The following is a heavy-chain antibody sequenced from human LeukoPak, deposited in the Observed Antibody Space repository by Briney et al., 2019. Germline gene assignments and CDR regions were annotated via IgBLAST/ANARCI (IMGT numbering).Heavy chain of an antibody. CDR3: AKGSGYYTKTNIDY. D-gene: IGHD3/OR15-3a*01. Sequence: PGGSLRLSCAASGFTFSSDAMSWVRQAPGKGLEWVSGISGSGGGTNYADSVKGRFTISRDNSKNTLYLQMNSLRAEDTAVYYCAKGSGYYTKTNIDYWGQGTLVTVSS. CDR1: GFTFSSDA. J-gene: IGHJ4*02. V-gene: IGHV3-23*01. CDR2: ISGSGGGT.